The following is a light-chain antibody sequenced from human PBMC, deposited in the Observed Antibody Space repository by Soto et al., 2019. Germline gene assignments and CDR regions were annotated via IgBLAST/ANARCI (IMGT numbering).Light chain of an antibody. CDR2: DVN. CDR3: SSYTKSSTVV. J-gene: IGLJ2*01. CDR1: SSDVGGYNY. V-gene: IGLV2-14*01. Sequence: QSALTQPASVSGSPGQSITISCTGSSSDVGGYNYVSWYQQHPGKAPKLMIYDVNNRPSGVSNRFSGSKSGNTASLTISGLQAEDEADYYCSSYTKSSTVVFGGGTKFTVL.